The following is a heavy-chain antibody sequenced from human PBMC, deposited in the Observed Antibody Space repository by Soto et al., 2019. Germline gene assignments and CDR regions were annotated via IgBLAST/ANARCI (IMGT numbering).Heavy chain of an antibody. Sequence: SETLSLTCAVSGGSISSSNWWSWVRQPPGKGLEWIGEIYHSGSTNYNPSLKSRVTISVDKSKNQFSLKLSSVTAADTAVYYCARDQYDSSVFYYYGMDVWGQGTTVTVSS. CDR1: GGSISSSNW. J-gene: IGHJ6*02. V-gene: IGHV4-4*02. D-gene: IGHD3-22*01. CDR3: ARDQYDSSVFYYYGMDV. CDR2: IYHSGST.